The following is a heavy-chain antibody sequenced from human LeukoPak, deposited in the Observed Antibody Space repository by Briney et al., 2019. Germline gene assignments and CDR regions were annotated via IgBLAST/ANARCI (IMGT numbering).Heavy chain of an antibody. V-gene: IGHV4-59*08. J-gene: IGHJ4*02. CDR1: GGSISSYY. CDR2: IYYSGST. Sequence: KTSVTLSLTRTVSGGSISSYYWSWIRQPPGKGLEWIGYIYYSGSTNYNPSLKSRVTISVDTSKNQFSLKLSSVTAADTAVYYCARQGYSSGWYGDKYYFDYWGQGTLVTVSS. D-gene: IGHD6-19*01. CDR3: ARQGYSSGWYGDKYYFDY.